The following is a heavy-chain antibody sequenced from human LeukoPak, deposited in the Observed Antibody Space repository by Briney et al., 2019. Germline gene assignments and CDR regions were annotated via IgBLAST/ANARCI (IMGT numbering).Heavy chain of an antibody. CDR1: GFTFSSYW. D-gene: IGHD3-10*01. V-gene: IGHV3-7*02. CDR2: LNQDASEK. CDR3: AKCGSGSNFDY. Sequence: PGGSLRLFCAASGFTFSSYWMSWVRQTPGKGLEWVAHLNQDASEKYCVDSVKGRFTISRENAKNSLYLQMNSLRAEDTAVYYCAKCGSGSNFDYWGQGILVTVSS. J-gene: IGHJ4*02.